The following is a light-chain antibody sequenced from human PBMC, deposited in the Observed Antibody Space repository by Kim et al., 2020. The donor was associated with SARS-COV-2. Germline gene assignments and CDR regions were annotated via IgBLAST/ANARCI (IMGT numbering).Light chain of an antibody. CDR1: QSVSSSY. V-gene: IGKV3-20*01. CDR2: GAS. CDR3: QQYGSSPQT. J-gene: IGKJ1*01. Sequence: SPGERATPSCRASQSVSSSYLAWYQRKPGQAPRLLIYGASSRATGIPDRFSGSGSGTDFTLTISRLEPEDFAVYYCQQYGSSPQTFGQGTKVDIK.